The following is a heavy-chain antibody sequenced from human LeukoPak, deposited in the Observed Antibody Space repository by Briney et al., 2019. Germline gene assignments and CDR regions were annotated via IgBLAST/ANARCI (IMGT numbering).Heavy chain of an antibody. D-gene: IGHD7-27*01. CDR2: VKSKTDGGTI. CDR3: AAGLGPSDYDH. CDR1: GFTFTNAW. Sequence: GGSLRLSCEASGFTFTNAWMSGVRQAPGKGLEWVGRVKSKTDGGTIDYAAPVRGRFFISREDSINMLSLQMNSLEIEDTAVYYCAAGLGPSDYDHWGQGTLVTVSS. V-gene: IGHV3-15*01. J-gene: IGHJ4*02.